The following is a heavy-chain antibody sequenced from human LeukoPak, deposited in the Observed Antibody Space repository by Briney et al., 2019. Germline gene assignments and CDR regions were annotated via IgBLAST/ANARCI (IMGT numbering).Heavy chain of an antibody. J-gene: IGHJ2*01. Sequence: GGSLRLSCAASGFTFSSCSMNWVRQAPGKGLEWVSSISSSSSYIYYADSMKGRFTISRDNAMNSLYLQMNSLRAEDTAVYYCARDGDVSGWYFDLWGRGTLVTVSS. V-gene: IGHV3-21*01. CDR2: ISSSSSYI. CDR1: GFTFSSCS. CDR3: ARDGDVSGWYFDL. D-gene: IGHD1-26*01.